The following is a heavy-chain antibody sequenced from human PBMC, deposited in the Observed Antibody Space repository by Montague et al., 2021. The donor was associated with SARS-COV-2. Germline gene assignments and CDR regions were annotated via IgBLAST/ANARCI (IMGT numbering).Heavy chain of an antibody. J-gene: IGHJ3*02. CDR2: ISSSSSYI. Sequence: LRLSFAASGFTFRSYTMNWVRQAPGKGLEWVSCISSSSSYIYYADSVKGRFTIFRDNAKNSLFLQMNSLRAEDTAVYYCARDGWAHYYDSSGYEGNFDIWGQGTMVTVSS. CDR3: ARDGWAHYYDSSGYEGNFDI. V-gene: IGHV3-21*01. D-gene: IGHD3-22*01. CDR1: GFTFRSYT.